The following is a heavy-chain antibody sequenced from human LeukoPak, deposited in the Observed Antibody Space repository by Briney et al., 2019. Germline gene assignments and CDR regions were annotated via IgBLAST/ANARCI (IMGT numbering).Heavy chain of an antibody. V-gene: IGHV4-59*11. D-gene: IGHD3-9*01. J-gene: IGHJ4*02. Sequence: SKTLSLTCTVSTSSFSYHYWSWIRQSPGKGLEWIGFIYSSGSTNYNPSVKSRVTISVDTSKNQFSLKLTSVTAADTAVYYCARSGTVTGYLYWGQGALVTVSS. CDR1: TSSFSYHY. CDR2: IYSSGST. CDR3: ARSGTVTGYLY.